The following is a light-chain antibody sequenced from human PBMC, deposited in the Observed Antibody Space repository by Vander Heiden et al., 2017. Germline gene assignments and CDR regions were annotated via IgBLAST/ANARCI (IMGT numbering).Light chain of an antibody. V-gene: IGKV1-5*03. CDR2: KAS. J-gene: IGKJ4*01. Sequence: DIQMTQSPSSLSATVGDRVTISCRASQSVGSWLAWYHQKPAKAPRLLIYKASSLQSGVPSRFSGSGSGTEFTLPITSLQPDDFATYFCQQCNGTPLTFGGGTKVEIK. CDR1: QSVGSW. CDR3: QQCNGTPLT.